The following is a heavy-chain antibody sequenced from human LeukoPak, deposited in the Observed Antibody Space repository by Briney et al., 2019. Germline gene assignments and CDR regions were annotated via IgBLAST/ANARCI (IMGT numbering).Heavy chain of an antibody. CDR3: AGARPLGGTYYFDY. V-gene: IGHV3-66*01. CDR2: PYSGGST. D-gene: IGHD1-26*01. CDR1: GFTVSSNY. Sequence: GGSLRLSCAASGFTVSSNYMSWVRQAPGKGLEWVSVPYSGGSTYYADSVKGRFTISRDNSKNTLYLQMNSLRAEDTAVFYCAGARPLGGTYYFDYWGQGTLVTVSS. J-gene: IGHJ4*02.